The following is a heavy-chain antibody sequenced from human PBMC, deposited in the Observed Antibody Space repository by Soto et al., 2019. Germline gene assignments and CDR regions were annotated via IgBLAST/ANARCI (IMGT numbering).Heavy chain of an antibody. CDR2: FDPEDGET. V-gene: IGHV1-24*01. J-gene: IGHJ6*02. CDR1: GYTLTELS. D-gene: IGHD6-13*01. Sequence: GASVKVSCKVSGYTLTELSMHWVRQAPGKGLEWMGGFDPEDGETIYAQKFQGRVTMTEDTSTDTAYMELSSLRSEDTAVYYCATAGIAAAGDQEANYYYYGMDVWGQVTTITVSS. CDR3: ATAGIAAAGDQEANYYYYGMDV.